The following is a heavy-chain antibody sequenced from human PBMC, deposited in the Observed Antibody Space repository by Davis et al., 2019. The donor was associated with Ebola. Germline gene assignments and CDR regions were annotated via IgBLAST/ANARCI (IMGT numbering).Heavy chain of an antibody. J-gene: IGHJ4*02. CDR1: GGTFSSYA. CDR2: IIPILGIA. V-gene: IGHV1-69*04. CDR3: ARDALLGFYFDY. Sequence: SVKVSCKASGGTFSSYAISWVRQAPGQGLEWMGRIIPILGIANYAQKFQGRVTITADKSTSTAYMELRSLRSDDTAVYYCARDALLGFYFDYWGQGTLVTVSS.